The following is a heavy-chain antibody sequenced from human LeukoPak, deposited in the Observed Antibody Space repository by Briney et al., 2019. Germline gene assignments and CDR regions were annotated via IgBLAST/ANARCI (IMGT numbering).Heavy chain of an antibody. D-gene: IGHD2-2*01. Sequence: HGESLRISCKGSGYSFTSYWIGWVRQMPGKGLEWMGVIYPRDSDTRYSPSFQGQVTISADKSISTAYLQWSSLKASDTAMYYCARAYAAPGAFDIWGQGTMVTVSS. V-gene: IGHV5-51*01. CDR1: GYSFTSYW. CDR3: ARAYAAPGAFDI. J-gene: IGHJ3*02. CDR2: IYPRDSDT.